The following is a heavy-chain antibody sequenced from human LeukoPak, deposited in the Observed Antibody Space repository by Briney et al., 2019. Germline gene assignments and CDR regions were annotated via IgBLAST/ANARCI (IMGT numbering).Heavy chain of an antibody. CDR1: GYTFTGYY. CDR2: INPSGGST. V-gene: IGHV1-46*01. D-gene: IGHD3-3*01. J-gene: IGHJ6*02. Sequence: ASVKVSCKASGYTFTGYYMHWVRQAPGQGLEWMGIINPSGGSTSYAQRFQGRVTMTRDTSTSTVYMELSSLRSEDTAVYYCARVGYGDFWSGYHYYYYYGMDVWGQGTTVTVSS. CDR3: ARVGYGDFWSGYHYYYYYGMDV.